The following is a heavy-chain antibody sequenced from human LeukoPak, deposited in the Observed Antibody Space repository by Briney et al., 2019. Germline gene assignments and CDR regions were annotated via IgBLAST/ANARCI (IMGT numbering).Heavy chain of an antibody. CDR1: GFTFSSYG. CDR2: ISYDGSNK. J-gene: IGHJ4*02. Sequence: QPGGSLRLSCAASGFTFSSYGMHWVRQAPGKGLEWVAVISYDGSNKYYADSVKGRFTISRDNSKNTLYLQMNSLRAEDTAVYYCAKDAGNWGSYRYGGYYFDYWGQGTLVTVSS. V-gene: IGHV3-30*18. D-gene: IGHD3-16*02. CDR3: AKDAGNWGSYRYGGYYFDY.